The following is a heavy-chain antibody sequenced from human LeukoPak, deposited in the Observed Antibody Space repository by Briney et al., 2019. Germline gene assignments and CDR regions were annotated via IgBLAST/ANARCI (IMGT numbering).Heavy chain of an antibody. CDR3: ARIRDGYNDAYDI. Sequence: ASVKVSCKASGYTFTGYYMHWVRQAPGQGLEWMGWINPNSGGTNYAQKFQGRVTMTRNTSISTAYMELSSLRSEDTAIYYCARIRDGYNDAYDIWGQGTVVTVPS. CDR2: INPNSGGT. CDR1: GYTFTGYY. D-gene: IGHD5-24*01. V-gene: IGHV1-2*02. J-gene: IGHJ3*02.